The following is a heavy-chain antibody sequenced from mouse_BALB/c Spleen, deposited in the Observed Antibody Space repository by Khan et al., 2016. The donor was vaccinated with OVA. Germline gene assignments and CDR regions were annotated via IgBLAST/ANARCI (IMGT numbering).Heavy chain of an antibody. Sequence: EVQGVESGGGLVQPGGSLKLSCAASGFTFSSYAMSWVRQTPEKRLEWVATISSGGNYTYYPDSVKGRFTISRDNAKNTLYLQMSSLRSEDTAMYYCARPPITTVVATSYWFFDVWGAGTTVTVSS. J-gene: IGHJ1*01. D-gene: IGHD1-1*01. V-gene: IGHV5-9-3*01. CDR2: ISSGGNYT. CDR1: GFTFSSYA. CDR3: ARPPITTVVATSYWFFDV.